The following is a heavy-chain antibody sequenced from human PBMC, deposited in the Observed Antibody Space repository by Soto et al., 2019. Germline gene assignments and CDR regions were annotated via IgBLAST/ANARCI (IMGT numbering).Heavy chain of an antibody. V-gene: IGHV5-51*01. CDR1: GYSFTSYW. D-gene: IGHD5-18*01. Sequence: PGESLKISCKGSGYSFTSYWIGWVRQMPGKGLEWMGIIYPGDSDTRYSPSFQGQVTISADKSISTAYLQWSSLKASDTAMYYCARQVDTAMAASWFDPWGQGTLVTVSS. CDR3: ARQVDTAMAASWFDP. J-gene: IGHJ5*02. CDR2: IYPGDSDT.